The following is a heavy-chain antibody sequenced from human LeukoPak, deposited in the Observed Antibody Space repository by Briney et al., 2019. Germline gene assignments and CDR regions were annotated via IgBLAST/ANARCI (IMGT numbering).Heavy chain of an antibody. CDR1: GFTVSSNY. Sequence: GGSLRPSCAASGFTVSSNYMSWVRQAPGKGLEWVSVTYTGGNTYYADSVKGRFTISRDNSENTLYLQMNNLRADDTAVYYCARGIIFDYWGQGTLVTVSS. D-gene: IGHD3-10*01. CDR3: ARGIIFDY. J-gene: IGHJ4*02. CDR2: TYTGGNT. V-gene: IGHV3-53*01.